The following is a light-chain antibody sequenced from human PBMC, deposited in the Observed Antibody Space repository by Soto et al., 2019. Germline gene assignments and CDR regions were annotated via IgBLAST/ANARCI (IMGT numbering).Light chain of an antibody. CDR2: GAS. Sequence: EIVMTQSPATLSVSPGERATLSCRASQSVSSNLAWYQQKPGQAPRLLIYGASTRATGIPARFSGSGSGTEVTLTNSSLQSEDFAVYSCQQYNNWPQLTFGGGTKVEIK. V-gene: IGKV3-15*01. CDR3: QQYNNWPQLT. J-gene: IGKJ4*01. CDR1: QSVSSN.